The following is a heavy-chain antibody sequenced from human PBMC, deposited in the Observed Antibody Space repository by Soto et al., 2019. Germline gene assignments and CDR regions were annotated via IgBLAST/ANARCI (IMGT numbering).Heavy chain of an antibody. Sequence: EVQLVESGGGLVQPGGSLRLSCAASGFTFGDYWMHWARQAPGKGLVWVARIGSDGTSSSYADSVKGRFTISRDNAKNTLYLQMNSLRADDTAVYYCARDITGCTWGQGTLVTVSS. D-gene: IGHD1-20*01. V-gene: IGHV3-74*03. J-gene: IGHJ5*02. CDR3: ARDITGCT. CDR1: GFTFGDYW. CDR2: IGSDGTSS.